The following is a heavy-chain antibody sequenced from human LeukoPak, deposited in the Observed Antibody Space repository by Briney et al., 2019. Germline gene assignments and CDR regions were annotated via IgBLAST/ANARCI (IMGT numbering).Heavy chain of an antibody. Sequence: GGSLRLSCAVSGFTFSVAAMTWVRQAPGKGLEWVSLIGASGESTYYADSVKGRFTISRDNSKNTLSLQLNSLRVEDTAMYFCAKDIQLSTWGLGTMVTVSS. CDR1: GFTFSVAA. V-gene: IGHV3-23*01. CDR2: IGASGEST. D-gene: IGHD5-24*01. CDR3: AKDIQLST. J-gene: IGHJ3*01.